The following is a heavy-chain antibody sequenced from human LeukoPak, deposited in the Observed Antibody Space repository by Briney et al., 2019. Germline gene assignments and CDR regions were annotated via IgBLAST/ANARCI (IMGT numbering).Heavy chain of an antibody. Sequence: ASVKVSCKASGYTFTSYDINWVRQATGQGLEWMGWMNPNSGNTGYAQEFQGRVTMTRDTSISTAYMELSSLRSEDTAVYYCARSLPYYDFWSGKIGYYYYGMDVWGQGTTVTVSS. J-gene: IGHJ6*02. V-gene: IGHV1-8*01. CDR1: GYTFTSYD. D-gene: IGHD3-3*01. CDR2: MNPNSGNT. CDR3: ARSLPYYDFWSGKIGYYYYGMDV.